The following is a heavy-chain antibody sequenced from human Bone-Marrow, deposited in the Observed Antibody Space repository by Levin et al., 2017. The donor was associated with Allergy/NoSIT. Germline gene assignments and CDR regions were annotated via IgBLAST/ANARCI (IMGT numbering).Heavy chain of an antibody. Sequence: TGGSLRLSCAASGFTFSAFGMHWVRQAPGRGLEWVAVISYDGGHKFYADSVKGRFTISRDNSKNTHYLQMNSLRAEDTAVYYCTRERGEWGQFYFDYWGQGILVTVSS. V-gene: IGHV3-33*01. CDR3: TRERGEWGQFYFDY. J-gene: IGHJ4*02. D-gene: IGHD1-26*01. CDR1: GFTFSAFG. CDR2: ISYDGGHK.